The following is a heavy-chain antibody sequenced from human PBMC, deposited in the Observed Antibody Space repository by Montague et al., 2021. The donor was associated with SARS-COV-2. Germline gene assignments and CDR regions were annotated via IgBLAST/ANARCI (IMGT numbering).Heavy chain of an antibody. V-gene: IGHV4-34*01. J-gene: IGHJ6*02. D-gene: IGHD3-10*01. CDR2: INHRGST. Sequence: SETLSLTCAVYGGSFSGYYWSWIRQPPGKGLEWIGEINHRGSTSYNPSLKGRVTISVDTSKNQFSLKLSSVTAADTAVYYCARVRYYGAGTTVGMDVWGQGTTVTVSS. CDR3: ARVRYYGAGTTVGMDV. CDR1: GGSFSGYY.